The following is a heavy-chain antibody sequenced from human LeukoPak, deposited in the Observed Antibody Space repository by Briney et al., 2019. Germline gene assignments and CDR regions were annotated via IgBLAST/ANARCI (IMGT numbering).Heavy chain of an antibody. CDR2: IYTDGST. D-gene: IGHD3-22*01. J-gene: IGHJ5*02. V-gene: IGHV4-4*09. CDR1: GGSISSDY. Sequence: SETLSLTCTVSGGSISSDYWSWIRKPPRPGLEWIGYIYTDGSTNYNPSRKCRVAISVGTSKNQFGLKLSSVTATDTAVYYCAKSYYDYSPYYSFFFNLWGQGALVTVSS. CDR3: AKSYYDYSPYYSFFFNL.